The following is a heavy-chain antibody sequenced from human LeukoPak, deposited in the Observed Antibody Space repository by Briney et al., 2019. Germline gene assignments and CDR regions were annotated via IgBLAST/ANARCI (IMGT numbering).Heavy chain of an antibody. CDR3: TRPSDFWSGYYDY. V-gene: IGHV3-73*01. Sequence: GGSLRLSCAASGFTFSGSAMHWVRRASGKGLEWVGRIRSKANSYATAYAASVKGRFTISRDDSKNTAYLQMNSLKTEDTAVYYCTRPSDFWSGYYDYWGQGTLVTVSS. CDR1: GFTFSGSA. J-gene: IGHJ4*02. CDR2: IRSKANSYAT. D-gene: IGHD3-3*01.